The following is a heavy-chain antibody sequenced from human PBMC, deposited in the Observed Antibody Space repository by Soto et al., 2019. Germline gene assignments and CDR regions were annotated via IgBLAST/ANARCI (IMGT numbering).Heavy chain of an antibody. Sequence: GGSLRLSCAASGFTFSSYAMHWVRQAPGKGLEWVAVISYDGSNKYYADSVKGRFTISRDNSKNTLYLQMNSLRAEDTAVYYCEREGGYDDYVWGSYRWFDYWGQGTLVTVSS. D-gene: IGHD3-16*02. CDR3: EREGGYDDYVWGSYRWFDY. CDR2: ISYDGSNK. V-gene: IGHV3-30-3*01. J-gene: IGHJ4*02. CDR1: GFTFSSYA.